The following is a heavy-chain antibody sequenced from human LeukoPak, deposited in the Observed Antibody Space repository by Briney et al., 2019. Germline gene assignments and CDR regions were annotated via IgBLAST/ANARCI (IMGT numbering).Heavy chain of an antibody. Sequence: GGSLRLSCAASGFTFSDYYMSWIRQAPGKGLEWISYISSSGDTIFYADSVKGRFTISRDNAKNSLYLQMNSLRAEDTAVYYCARDPWGVDSSGYYYDYWGQGTLVTVSS. CDR1: GFTFSDYY. CDR3: ARDPWGVDSSGYYYDY. J-gene: IGHJ4*02. D-gene: IGHD3-22*01. V-gene: IGHV3-11*04. CDR2: ISSSGDTI.